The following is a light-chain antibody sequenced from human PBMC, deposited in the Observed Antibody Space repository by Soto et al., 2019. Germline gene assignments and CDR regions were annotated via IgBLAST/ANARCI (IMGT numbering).Light chain of an antibody. J-gene: IGLJ1*01. CDR1: SSDVGGYNY. CDR3: SSYTSSSTLCV. V-gene: IGLV2-14*01. Sequence: QSVLTQPASVSGSPGQSITISCTGNSSDVGGYNYVSWYQQHPGKAPKLMIYEVSNRPSGVSNRFSGSKSGNTASLTISGLQAEDEADYYCSSYTSSSTLCVFGTGTKVTVL. CDR2: EVS.